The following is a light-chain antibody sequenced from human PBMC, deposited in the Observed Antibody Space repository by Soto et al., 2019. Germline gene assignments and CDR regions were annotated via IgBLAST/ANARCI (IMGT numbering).Light chain of an antibody. Sequence: QSVLTQPPSASGTPGQRVTISCSGSSSNIGSNTVNWNQQLPGTAPKLLSYSNNQRPSGVPDRFSGYKSGTSASLAISGLQSEDEADYYCAAWEDSLNGYVFGTGTKLTAL. CDR2: SNN. J-gene: IGLJ1*01. CDR1: SSNIGSNT. V-gene: IGLV1-44*01. CDR3: AAWEDSLNGYV.